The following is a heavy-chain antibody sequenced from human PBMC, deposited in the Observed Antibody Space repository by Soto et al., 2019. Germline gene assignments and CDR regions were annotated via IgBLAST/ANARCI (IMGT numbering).Heavy chain of an antibody. CDR3: ARFSRFGEPTGFDL. D-gene: IGHD3-10*01. CDR2: IRNKDNSYTT. CDR1: GFTFSDHY. Sequence: EVQLVESGGGLVQPGGSLRLSCAASGFTFSDHYMDWVRQAPGKGLEWFGRIRNKDNSYTTEYAASVKGRFTISRDDSKNSVYLQMNSLKTEDTAVYYCARFSRFGEPTGFDLWGRGTLVTVSS. V-gene: IGHV3-72*01. J-gene: IGHJ2*01.